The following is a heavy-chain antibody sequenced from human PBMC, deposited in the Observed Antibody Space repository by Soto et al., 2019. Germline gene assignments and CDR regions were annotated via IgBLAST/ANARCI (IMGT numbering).Heavy chain of an antibody. CDR1: GFTVSSNY. Sequence: GGSLRLSCAASGFTVSSNYMSWVRQAPGKGLEWVSVIYSGGSTYYADSVKARFTISRDNSKNTLYLQMNSLRAEDTAVYYCARGNLAPRVPIDSWGDGTLVTFSS. CDR2: IYSGGST. V-gene: IGHV3-53*01. J-gene: IGHJ5*01. D-gene: IGHD5-12*01. CDR3: ARGNLAPRVPIDS.